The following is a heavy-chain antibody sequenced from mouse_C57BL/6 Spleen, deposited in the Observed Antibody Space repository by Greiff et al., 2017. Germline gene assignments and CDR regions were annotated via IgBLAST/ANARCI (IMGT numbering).Heavy chain of an antibody. CDR1: GYTFTSYT. CDR2: INPSSGYT. Sequence: LVESGAELARPGASVKMSCKASGYTFTSYTMHWVQQRPGQGLEWIGYINPSSGYTKYNQKFKDRVTLTADKASSTAYMQLSSLTSENSAVYYCAKGYYFDYWGQGTTLTVSS. V-gene: IGHV1-4*01. J-gene: IGHJ2*01. CDR3: AKGYYFDY.